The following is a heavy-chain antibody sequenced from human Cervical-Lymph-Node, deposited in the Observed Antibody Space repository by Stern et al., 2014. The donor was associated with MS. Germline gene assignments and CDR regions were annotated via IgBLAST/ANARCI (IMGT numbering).Heavy chain of an antibody. CDR1: GYTFTSYW. Sequence: EVQLLQSGPEVKRPGESLKISCQASGYTFTSYWIGWVRQMPGKGLEWIAIIFPGGSDIRYSPSSQGQATISADKSTSTAYLQWNNLKASDTAIYYCARQRYFDYWGQGTLVTVSS. CDR3: ARQRYFDY. J-gene: IGHJ4*02. V-gene: IGHV5-51*01. CDR2: IFPGGSDI.